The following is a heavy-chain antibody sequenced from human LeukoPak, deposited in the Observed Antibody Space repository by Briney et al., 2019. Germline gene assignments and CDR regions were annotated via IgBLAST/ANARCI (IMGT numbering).Heavy chain of an antibody. Sequence: GGSLRLSCAASGFTFSSYWMHWVRQAPGKGLVWVSRINSDGGDTGYVDSVKGRFTISRDNAKNTVYLQMNSLRAEDTAVYYCATFGFNWNLGYWGQGTLVTVSS. CDR1: GFTFSSYW. CDR2: INSDGGDT. V-gene: IGHV3-74*01. J-gene: IGHJ4*02. CDR3: ATFGFNWNLGY. D-gene: IGHD1-20*01.